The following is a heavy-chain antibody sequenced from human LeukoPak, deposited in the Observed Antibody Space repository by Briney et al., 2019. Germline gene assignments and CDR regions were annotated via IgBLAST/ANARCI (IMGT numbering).Heavy chain of an antibody. CDR1: GGTFSSYA. CDR2: IIPIFGTA. Sequence: GASVKVSCKASGGTFSSYAISWVRQAPGQGLEWMGGIIPIFGTANYAQKFQGRVTITADESTSTAYMELSSLRSEDTAVYYCARAPPGVLRYFDWLGHHDAFDIWGQGTMVTVSS. D-gene: IGHD3-9*01. V-gene: IGHV1-69*13. CDR3: ARAPPGVLRYFDWLGHHDAFDI. J-gene: IGHJ3*02.